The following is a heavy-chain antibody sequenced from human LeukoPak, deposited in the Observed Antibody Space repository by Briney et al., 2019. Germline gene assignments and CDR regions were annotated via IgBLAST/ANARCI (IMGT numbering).Heavy chain of an antibody. D-gene: IGHD1-26*01. CDR2: LASDERKK. Sequence: PGGSLGLSCVASGFTFSDYPIHWVRQAPGKGLEWVAVLASDERKKYYADSVKGRFTISRDNSKDSLFLQMSTLRPEDTAVYYCARAGRSADSGTTYYDYFDYWGQGAQVTASS. CDR1: GFTFSDYP. J-gene: IGHJ4*02. V-gene: IGHV3-30*04. CDR3: ARAGRSADSGTTYYDYFDY.